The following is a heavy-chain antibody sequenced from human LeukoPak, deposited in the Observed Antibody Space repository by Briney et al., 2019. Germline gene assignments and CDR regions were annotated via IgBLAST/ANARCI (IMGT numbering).Heavy chain of an antibody. Sequence: SETLSLTCTVSGGSISRYYWSWIRQPPGKGLEWIGYIYYSGSTNYNPSLKSRVTVSVDTSKNQFSLKLSSVTAADTAVYYCARHVLDDYGNWFDYWGQGTLVTVSS. CDR3: ARHVLDDYGNWFDY. CDR1: GGSISRYY. J-gene: IGHJ4*02. V-gene: IGHV4-59*08. D-gene: IGHD4-17*01. CDR2: IYYSGST.